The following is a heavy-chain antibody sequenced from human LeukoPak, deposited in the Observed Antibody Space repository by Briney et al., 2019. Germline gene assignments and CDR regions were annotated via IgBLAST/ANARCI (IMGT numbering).Heavy chain of an antibody. CDR2: IIPIFGTA. D-gene: IGHD5-18*01. J-gene: IGHJ6*03. CDR1: GGTFSSYA. Sequence: SVKVSCKASGGTFSSYAISWVRQAPGQGLEWMGRIIPIFGTANYAQKFQGRVTITTDESTSTAYMELSSLRSEDTAVYYCASRRGYSYGYVGYYYYYYMDVWGKGTTVTVSS. V-gene: IGHV1-69*05. CDR3: ASRRGYSYGYVGYYYYYYMDV.